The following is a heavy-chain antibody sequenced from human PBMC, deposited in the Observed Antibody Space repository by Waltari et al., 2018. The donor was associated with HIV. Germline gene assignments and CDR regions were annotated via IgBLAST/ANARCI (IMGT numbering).Heavy chain of an antibody. V-gene: IGHV3-15*01. CDR3: ATEEGYGSGSYLDY. D-gene: IGHD3-10*01. Sequence: EEHLVESGGDLVKPGGCLRLSWSASGLTFSDAWMTVVRQAPGKGLEWIGRIKIKADGGTTEYAAAVKGRFTISRDDSKNTLFLQMNSLKTEDTAVYYCATEEGYGSGSYLDYWGQGTLLTVSS. J-gene: IGHJ4*02. CDR2: IKIKADGGTT. CDR1: GLTFSDAW.